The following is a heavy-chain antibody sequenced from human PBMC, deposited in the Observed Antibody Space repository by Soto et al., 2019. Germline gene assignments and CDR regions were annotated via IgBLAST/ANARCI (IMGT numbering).Heavy chain of an antibody. V-gene: IGHV4-59*01. Sequence: SETLSLTCTVSGGSINSYYWSWIRQPPGKGLEWIGYIYYNGYTNYNPSLKSRVTISVDTSKNQFSLRLSSVTAADTAVYYCARYSSSAIDYWGQGTLVTVSS. CDR1: GGSINSYY. J-gene: IGHJ4*02. CDR2: IYYNGYT. CDR3: ARYSSSAIDY. D-gene: IGHD6-13*01.